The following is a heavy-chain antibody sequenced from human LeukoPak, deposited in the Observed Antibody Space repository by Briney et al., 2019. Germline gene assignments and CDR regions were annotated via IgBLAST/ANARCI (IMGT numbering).Heavy chain of an antibody. CDR1: GGSISSSSYY. D-gene: IGHD3-10*01. J-gene: IGHJ6*02. V-gene: IGHV4-39*01. CDR3: ARTYGGYYYGMDV. CDR2: IYYSGIS. Sequence: PSETLSLTCTASGGSISSSSYYWGWIRQPPGKGLEWISNIYYSGISYYNPSLKSRVTISVDTSKNQFSLNLSSVTAADTAVDYCARTYGGYYYGMDVWGQGTTVTVSS.